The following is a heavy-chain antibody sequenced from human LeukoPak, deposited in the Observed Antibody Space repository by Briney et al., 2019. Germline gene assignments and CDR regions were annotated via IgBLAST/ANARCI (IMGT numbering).Heavy chain of an antibody. CDR3: AKDALILSIAAAGYFDY. V-gene: IGHV3-9*01. J-gene: IGHJ4*02. D-gene: IGHD6-13*01. CDR2: ISWHSGTI. Sequence: GGSLRLSCAASGFTFYDYAMHWVRQAPGKGLEWVSGISWHSGTIRYMDSVKGRFTISRDNAKNTLYLQMNSLRAEDTAVYYCAKDALILSIAAAGYFDYWGQGTLVTVSS. CDR1: GFTFYDYA.